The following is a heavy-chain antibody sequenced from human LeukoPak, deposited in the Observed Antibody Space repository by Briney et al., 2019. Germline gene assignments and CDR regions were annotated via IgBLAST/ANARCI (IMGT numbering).Heavy chain of an antibody. CDR3: ATPSSGYPYYFDY. CDR1: GYTFTSNY. J-gene: IGHJ4*02. V-gene: IGHV1-24*01. D-gene: IGHD3-22*01. CDR2: FDPEDGET. Sequence: ASVKVSCKAFGYTFTSNYMHWVRQAPGKGLEWMGGFDPEDGETIYAQKFQGRVTMTEDTSTDTAYMELSSLRSEDTAVYYCATPSSGYPYYFDYWGQGTLVTVSS.